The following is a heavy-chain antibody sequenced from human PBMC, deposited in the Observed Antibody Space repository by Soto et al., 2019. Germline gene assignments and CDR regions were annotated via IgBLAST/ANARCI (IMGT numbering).Heavy chain of an antibody. CDR3: AREPYYYDSSGWLDV. J-gene: IGHJ6*02. CDR1: AGAFSSYA. CDR2: IIHIFGTE. V-gene: IGHV1-69*13. D-gene: IGHD3-22*01. Sequence: SVKNSCKASAGAFSSYASSGVRQAPGQGLEWMGGIIHIFGTENYEQKFQGRVTITADESTSTAYMELSSLSSEDTAVYYCAREPYYYDSSGWLDVWAQGSTVTVSS.